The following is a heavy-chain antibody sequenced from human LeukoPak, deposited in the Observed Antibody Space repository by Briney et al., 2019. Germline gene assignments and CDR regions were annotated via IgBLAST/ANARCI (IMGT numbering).Heavy chain of an antibody. CDR2: LYYSGST. J-gene: IGHJ4*02. CDR1: GGSVSSTEFS. CDR3: ARLSKGRYFDYIFDH. Sequence: SETLSLTCTVSGGSVSSTEFSWGWIRQPPGKGLQWVGNLYYSGSTSYHPSLNSRVTMSVDTSKNQFSLKMTSVTAADTAVYYCARLSKGRYFDYIFDHWGQGSLVTVSS. V-gene: IGHV4-39*01. D-gene: IGHD3-9*01.